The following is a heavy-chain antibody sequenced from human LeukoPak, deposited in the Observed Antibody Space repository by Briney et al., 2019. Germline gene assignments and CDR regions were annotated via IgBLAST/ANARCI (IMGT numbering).Heavy chain of an antibody. J-gene: IGHJ5*01. Sequence: ASVKVSCKASGYTFTGFFMHWVRQAPGQGLEWMGWINPNVGDAYYAQKFQGRVTMTRDRSINTAYMELSRLTSDDTAVYYCARMDLDGGDSIGFDSWGQGTLVTVSS. V-gene: IGHV1-2*02. D-gene: IGHD2-21*02. CDR1: GYTFTGFF. CDR2: INPNVGDA. CDR3: ARMDLDGGDSIGFDS.